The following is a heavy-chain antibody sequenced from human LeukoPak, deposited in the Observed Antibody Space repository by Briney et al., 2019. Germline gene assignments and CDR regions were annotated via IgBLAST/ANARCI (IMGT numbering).Heavy chain of an antibody. V-gene: IGHV4-59*01. CDR2: IYYSGST. Sequence: TSETLSLTCTVSGGSISSYYWSWIRQPPGKGLEWIGYIYYSGSTNYNPSLKSRVTISVDTSKNQFSLKLSSVTAADTAVYYCARAGIDYGDYGRRLKPFDYWGQGTLVTVSS. D-gene: IGHD4-17*01. J-gene: IGHJ4*02. CDR3: ARAGIDYGDYGRRLKPFDY. CDR1: GGSISSYY.